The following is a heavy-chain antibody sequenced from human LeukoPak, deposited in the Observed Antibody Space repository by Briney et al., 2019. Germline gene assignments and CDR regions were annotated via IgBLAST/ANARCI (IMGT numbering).Heavy chain of an antibody. V-gene: IGHV3-21*01. CDR3: ARDSSGWFGY. D-gene: IGHD6-19*01. J-gene: IGHJ4*02. CDR1: GFPFSSYS. CDR2: ISSSSSYI. Sequence: GGSLTLSCAASGFPFSSYSMNWIRQAPGKGLDRGSSISSSSSYIYYADSVKGRFTISRDNAKNSLYLQMDSLRAEDTAVYYCARDSSGWFGYWGEGTLVTVSS.